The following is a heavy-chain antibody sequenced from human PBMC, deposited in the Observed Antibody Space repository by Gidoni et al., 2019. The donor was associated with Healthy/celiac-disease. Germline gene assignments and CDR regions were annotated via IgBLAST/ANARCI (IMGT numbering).Heavy chain of an antibody. J-gene: IGHJ3*02. CDR1: GVTFDDYA. CDR2: ISWNSGSI. V-gene: IGHV3-9*01. D-gene: IGHD2-2*01. Sequence: VQLVESGGGLVQPGSSLRLSCAASGVTFDDYAMHWVRQAPGKGLGWVSGISWNSGSIGYADSVKGRFTISRDNAKNSLYLQMNSLRAEDTALYYCAKDITPYCSSTSCFDAFDIWGQGTMVTVSS. CDR3: AKDITPYCSSTSCFDAFDI.